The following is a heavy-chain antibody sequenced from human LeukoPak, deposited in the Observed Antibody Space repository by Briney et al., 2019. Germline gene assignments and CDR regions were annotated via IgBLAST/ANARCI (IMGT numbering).Heavy chain of an antibody. Sequence: GESLRISCKGSGYSFANYWIAWVRQMPGTGLEWMGIVNPGDSDTRYSPSFQGQVTISADKSISTAYLQWSSLKASDTAMYYCARHYSGSYHSSLEYWGQGTLVTVSS. CDR1: GYSFANYW. CDR3: ARHYSGSYHSSLEY. D-gene: IGHD1-26*01. V-gene: IGHV5-51*01. J-gene: IGHJ4*02. CDR2: VNPGDSDT.